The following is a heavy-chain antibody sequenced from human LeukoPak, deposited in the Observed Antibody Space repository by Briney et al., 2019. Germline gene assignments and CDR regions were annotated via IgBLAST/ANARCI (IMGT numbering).Heavy chain of an antibody. CDR1: GFSFSSYE. CDR2: ISSSGSTI. CDR3: ARDRYDNSGYHDY. Sequence: GGSLRLSCAASGFSFSSYETNWVRQAPGKGLEWVSYISSSGSTIYYADSVKGRFTISRDNAKNSLYLQMNSLRAEDTAVYYCARDRYDNSGYHDYWGQGTLVTVSA. D-gene: IGHD3-22*01. V-gene: IGHV3-48*03. J-gene: IGHJ4*02.